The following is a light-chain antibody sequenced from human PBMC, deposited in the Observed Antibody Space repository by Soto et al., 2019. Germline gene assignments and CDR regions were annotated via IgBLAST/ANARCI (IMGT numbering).Light chain of an antibody. Sequence: QSALTQPASVSGTPGQSITISCTGSNSDIGIYDFVSWYQHHPGKAPKLIVSEVSHRPSGVSNRFSGSKSGNTASLTISGLQSDDEADYYCGSSTSDNGRYVFGTGTKVTVL. CDR2: EVS. J-gene: IGLJ1*01. CDR1: NSDIGIYDF. V-gene: IGLV2-14*01. CDR3: GSSTSDNGRYV.